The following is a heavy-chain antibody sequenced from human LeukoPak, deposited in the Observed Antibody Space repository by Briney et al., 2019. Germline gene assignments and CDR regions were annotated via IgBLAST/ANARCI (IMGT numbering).Heavy chain of an antibody. CDR2: TIPIFGTA. Sequence: SVKVSCKASGGTFSSYAISWVRQAPGQGLEWMGGTIPIFGTANYAQKFQGRVTITTDESTSTAYMELSSLRSEDTAVYYCARAQYSSGWYDAFDYWGQGTLVTVSS. D-gene: IGHD6-19*01. CDR3: ARAQYSSGWYDAFDY. CDR1: GGTFSSYA. J-gene: IGHJ4*02. V-gene: IGHV1-69*05.